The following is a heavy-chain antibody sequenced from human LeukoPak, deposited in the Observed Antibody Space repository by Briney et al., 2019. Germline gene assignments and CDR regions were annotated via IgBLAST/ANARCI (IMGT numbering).Heavy chain of an antibody. CDR3: AKEAVTGPFDY. J-gene: IGHJ4*02. CDR2: ISGSGDST. CDR1: GFTFDDYA. Sequence: PGGSLGLSCAASGFTFDDYAMHWVRQAPGKGLEWVSGISGSGDSTNYADSVKGRSTISRDNSKNTLYLQMNSLRAEDTAVYYCAKEAVTGPFDYWGQGTLVTVSS. V-gene: IGHV3-23*01. D-gene: IGHD6-19*01.